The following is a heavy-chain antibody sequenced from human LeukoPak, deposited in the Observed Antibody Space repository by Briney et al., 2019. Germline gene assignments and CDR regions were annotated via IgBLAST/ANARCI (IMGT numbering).Heavy chain of an antibody. D-gene: IGHD3-3*01. J-gene: IGHJ6*03. CDR3: ARDNHGYYDFWSGYYSYYYYYMDV. Sequence: SETLSLTCTVSGGSISSGGYYWRWICQHPGKGLEWIGYIYYSGSTYYNPSLKSRITISVDTSKNQFSLKLSSVAAADTAVYYCARDNHGYYDFWSGYYSYYYYYMDVWGKGTTVTVSS. V-gene: IGHV4-31*03. CDR2: IYYSGST. CDR1: GGSISSGGYY.